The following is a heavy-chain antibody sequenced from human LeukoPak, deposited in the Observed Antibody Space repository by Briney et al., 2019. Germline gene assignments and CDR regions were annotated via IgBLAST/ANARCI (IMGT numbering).Heavy chain of an antibody. CDR3: ARAGAPYGFDI. D-gene: IGHD3-10*01. Sequence: PGGSLRLSCAASGFTFSSYWMHWVRQAPGKGLVWVSRINSDGSTTHYADSVKGRFTISRDNAKNTLYLQMKSLRAEDTAVYYCARAGAPYGFDIWGQGTMVTVSS. CDR2: INSDGSTT. J-gene: IGHJ3*02. V-gene: IGHV3-74*01. CDR1: GFTFSSYW.